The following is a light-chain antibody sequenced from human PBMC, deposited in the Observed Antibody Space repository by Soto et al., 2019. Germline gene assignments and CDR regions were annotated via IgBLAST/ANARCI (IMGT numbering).Light chain of an antibody. Sequence: IVLTHSPATLSLSPWEIATLSCRASQSVSSHLAWFQQRPGQAPRLLIYDASNRATGIPARFSGRGSGTDFTLTISSLEPEDFAVYYCQQRSSAITFGQGTRLEIK. V-gene: IGKV3-11*01. CDR1: QSVSSH. CDR3: QQRSSAIT. J-gene: IGKJ5*01. CDR2: DAS.